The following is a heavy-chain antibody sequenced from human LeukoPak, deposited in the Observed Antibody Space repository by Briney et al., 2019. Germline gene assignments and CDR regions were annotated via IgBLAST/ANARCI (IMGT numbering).Heavy chain of an antibody. CDR1: GYTFIDYY. D-gene: IGHD3-22*01. Sequence: PSALVEVSCKASGYTFIDYYIHWVRQAPGQGLEWMGCIDPHSGGTKYAQKLQGRVTMTRDTSISTAYMELSRLRSDDTAMFYCAREYYDSSGTKYAFDIWGQGTMVTVSS. J-gene: IGHJ3*02. CDR2: IDPHSGGT. V-gene: IGHV1-2*02. CDR3: AREYYDSSGTKYAFDI.